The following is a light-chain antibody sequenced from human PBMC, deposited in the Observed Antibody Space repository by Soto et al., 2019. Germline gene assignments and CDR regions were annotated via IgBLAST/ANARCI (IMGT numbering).Light chain of an antibody. V-gene: IGLV2-8*01. CDR2: EVS. J-gene: IGLJ2*01. CDR3: SSFAGSTVV. Sequence: QSALTQPPSASGSPGQSVTISCTGTSSDIGSYNHVSWYQQHPGKAPKLMIYEVSKRPSGVPDRVSGSKSGNTAALTVAGLQAEDEADYYCSSFAGSTVVFGGGTKVTVL. CDR1: SSDIGSYNH.